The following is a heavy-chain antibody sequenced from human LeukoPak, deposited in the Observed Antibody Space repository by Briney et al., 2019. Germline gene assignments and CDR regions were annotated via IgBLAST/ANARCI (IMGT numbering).Heavy chain of an antibody. Sequence: GGSLRLSCAASGFTVSSNYMSWVRQAPGKGLEWVSVIYSGGSTYYADPVKGRFTISRDNSKNTLYLQMNSLRAEDTAVYYCARVWGDFSIDYWGQGTLVTVSS. V-gene: IGHV3-66*01. CDR3: ARVWGDFSIDY. J-gene: IGHJ4*02. D-gene: IGHD2-21*02. CDR1: GFTVSSNY. CDR2: IYSGGST.